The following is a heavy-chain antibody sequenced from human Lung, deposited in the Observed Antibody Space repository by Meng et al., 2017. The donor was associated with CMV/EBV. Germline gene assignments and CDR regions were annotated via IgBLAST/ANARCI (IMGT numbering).Heavy chain of an antibody. CDR1: GFTVSSNY. CDR2: IYGAAGT. D-gene: IGHD2/OR15-2a*01. Sequence: GGSLRLSCAASGFTVSSNYMSWVRQAPGQGLEWVSIIYGAAGTYYADSVKGRFTISRDNAKNTLYLQMNSLRADDTAVYYCARAGAFPQFYDYWGQGAVVTVSS. J-gene: IGHJ4*02. V-gene: IGHV3-53*01. CDR3: ARAGAFPQFYDY.